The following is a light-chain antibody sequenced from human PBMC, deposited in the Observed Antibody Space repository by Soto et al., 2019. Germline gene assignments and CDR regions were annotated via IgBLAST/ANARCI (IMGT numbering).Light chain of an antibody. V-gene: IGLV2-14*01. CDR3: ISYTSSSVNWV. CDR2: EVN. J-gene: IGLJ3*02. CDR1: SSDVGGYNY. Sequence: QSVLTQPASVSGSPGQSITISCTGTSSDVGGYNYVSWYQQHPGKAPKLMIYEVNSRPSGVSNRFSGSKSGNTASLTISGLQAEDEADYYCISYTSSSVNWVFGGGTKLTVL.